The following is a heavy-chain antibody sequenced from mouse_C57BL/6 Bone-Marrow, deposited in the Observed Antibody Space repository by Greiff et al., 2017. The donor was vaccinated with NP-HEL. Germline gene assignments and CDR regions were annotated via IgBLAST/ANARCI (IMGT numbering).Heavy chain of an antibody. CDR3: ARDPFYYYGSTLDDY. D-gene: IGHD1-1*01. CDR1: GIDFSRYW. V-gene: IGHV4-1*01. J-gene: IGHJ2*01. CDR2: INPDSSTI. Sequence: EVKLVESGGGLVQPGGSLKLSCAASGIDFSRYWMSWVRRAPGKGLEWIGEINPDSSTINYAPSLKDKFIISRDNAKNTLYLQMSKVRSEDTALYYCARDPFYYYGSTLDDYWGQGTTLTVSS.